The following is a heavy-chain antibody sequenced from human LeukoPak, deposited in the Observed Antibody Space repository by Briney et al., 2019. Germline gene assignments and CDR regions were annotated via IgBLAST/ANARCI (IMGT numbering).Heavy chain of an antibody. Sequence: ASVKVSCKASGGTFSSYAISWVRQAPGQGLEWMGRIIPILGIANYAQKFQGRVTMTRDTSTSTVYMELSSLRSEDTAVYYCAREPFYSKWEQHNWFDPWGQGTLVTVSS. CDR3: AREPFYSKWEQHNWFDP. D-gene: IGHD1-26*01. V-gene: IGHV1-69*04. J-gene: IGHJ5*02. CDR1: GGTFSSYA. CDR2: IIPILGIA.